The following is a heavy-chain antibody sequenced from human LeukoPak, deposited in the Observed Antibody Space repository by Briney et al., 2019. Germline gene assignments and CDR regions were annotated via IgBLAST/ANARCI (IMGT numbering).Heavy chain of an antibody. D-gene: IGHD3-9*01. J-gene: IGHJ4*02. CDR3: ARSPVLRYFDWLLKSSYYFDY. Sequence: GASVKVSCKASGYTFTGYYMHWVRQAPGQGLEWMGWINPNSGGTNYAQKFQGRVTMTRDTSISTAYMELSRLRSDDTAVYYCARSPVLRYFDWLLKSSYYFDYWGQGTLVTVSS. V-gene: IGHV1-2*02. CDR2: INPNSGGT. CDR1: GYTFTGYY.